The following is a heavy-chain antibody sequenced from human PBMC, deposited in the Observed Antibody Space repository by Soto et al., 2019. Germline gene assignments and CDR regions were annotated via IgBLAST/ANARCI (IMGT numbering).Heavy chain of an antibody. CDR2: INPSGGST. Sequence: ASVTVSCKSSVYTFTSYYMHWLRQPPAQGLEWMGIINPSGGSTSYAQKFQGRVTMTRDTSTSTVYMPLSSLTSEDTAVYYCARSLRGQIIMIVVAETKGSFDIWGQGKMVT. CDR1: VYTFTSYY. CDR3: ARSLRGQIIMIVVAETKGSFDI. J-gene: IGHJ3*02. D-gene: IGHD3-22*01. V-gene: IGHV1-46*01.